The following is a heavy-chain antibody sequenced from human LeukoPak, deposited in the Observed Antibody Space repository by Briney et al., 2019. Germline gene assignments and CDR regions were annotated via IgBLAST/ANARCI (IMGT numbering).Heavy chain of an antibody. D-gene: IGHD2-21*01. CDR2: IYYSGST. V-gene: IGHV4-39*01. J-gene: IGHJ3*02. CDR1: GGSISSSSYY. CDR3: ARHSAYCGGDCYSGAFDI. Sequence: SETLSLTCTVSGGSISSSSYYWGWIRQPPGKGLEWIGSIYYSGSTYYNPSLKSRVTISVDTSKNQFSLKLSSVTAADTAVYYCARHSAYCGGDCYSGAFDIWGQGTMVTVSS.